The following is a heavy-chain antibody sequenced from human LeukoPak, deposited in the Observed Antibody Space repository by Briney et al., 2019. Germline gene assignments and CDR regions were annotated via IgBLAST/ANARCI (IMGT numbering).Heavy chain of an antibody. CDR1: GFTFSKYW. CDR2: ITNDGKGL. J-gene: IGHJ4*02. CDR3: ARDGGSYYYDSSGYYFDY. Sequence: GGSLRLSCEASGFTFSKYWMHWVRQAPGKGLVWLSRITNDGKGLTYADSVKGRFTISRDNAKNSLYLQMNSLRAEDTAVYYCARDGGSYYYDSSGYYFDYWGQGTLVTVSS. V-gene: IGHV3-74*03. D-gene: IGHD3-22*01.